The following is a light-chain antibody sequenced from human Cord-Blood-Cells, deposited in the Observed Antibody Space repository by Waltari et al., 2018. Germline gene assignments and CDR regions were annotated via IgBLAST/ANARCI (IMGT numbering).Light chain of an antibody. CDR1: QIVSSSY. J-gene: IGKJ3*01. CDR2: GSS. CDR3: QRYGSSFT. V-gene: IGKV3-20*01. Sequence: EIVLTQSPGTLSLSPGERATLSCRASQIVSSSYLACYQQKPGQAPRLLIYGSSSRGTVIPDRFSGSGAGTDFTLTISRLEAEDFAVYYCQRYGSSFTFGAGTNVDI.